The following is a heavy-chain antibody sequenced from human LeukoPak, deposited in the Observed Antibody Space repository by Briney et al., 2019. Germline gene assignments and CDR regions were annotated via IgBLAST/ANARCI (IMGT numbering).Heavy chain of an antibody. D-gene: IGHD3-16*01. CDR3: ARSGGVWYFDY. CDR2: IYDSGST. Sequence: SETLSLTCTVSGGSISNYYWTWIRQPPGKGLEWIGYIYDSGSTNYNPSFQSRVTISVDTSKNQFSLKLSSVTAADTAVYYCARSGGVWYFDYWGQGTLVTVSS. CDR1: GGSISNYY. V-gene: IGHV4-59*01. J-gene: IGHJ4*02.